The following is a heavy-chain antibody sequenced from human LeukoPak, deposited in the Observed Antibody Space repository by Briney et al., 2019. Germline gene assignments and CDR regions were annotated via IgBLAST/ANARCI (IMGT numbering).Heavy chain of an antibody. D-gene: IGHD3-22*01. CDR1: GGSFSGYY. V-gene: IGHV4-34*01. CDR2: INHSGCT. CDR3: ASNYYDSSGY. Sequence: SETLSLTCAVYGGSFSGYYWSWIRQPPGKGLEWIGEINHSGCTNYNPSLKSRVTISVDTSKNQVSLKLSSVTAADTAVYYCASNYYDSSGYWGQGTLVTVSS. J-gene: IGHJ4*02.